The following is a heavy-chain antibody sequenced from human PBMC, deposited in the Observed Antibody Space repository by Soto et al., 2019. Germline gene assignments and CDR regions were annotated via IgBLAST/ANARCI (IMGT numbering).Heavy chain of an antibody. CDR2: ISAYNGNT. V-gene: IGHV1-18*04. CDR3: ARDLRRFGVVIADAFDI. D-gene: IGHD3-3*01. Sequence: GASVKVSCKASGYTFTSYGISWVRQAPGQGLEWTGWISAYNGNTNYAQKLQGRVTMTTDTSTSTAYMELRSLRSDDTAVYYCARDLRRFGVVIADAFDIWGQGTMVTVSS. CDR1: GYTFTSYG. J-gene: IGHJ3*02.